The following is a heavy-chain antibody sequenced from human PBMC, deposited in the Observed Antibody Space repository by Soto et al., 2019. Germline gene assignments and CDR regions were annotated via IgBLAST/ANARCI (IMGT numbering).Heavy chain of an antibody. CDR2: ISYDGSNK. Sequence: GGSLRLSCAASGFTFSSYGMHWVRQAPGKGLEWVAVISYDGSNKYYADSVKGRFTISRDNSKNTLYLQMNSLRAEDTAVYYCAKVGSDGELLSEFGYWGQGTLVTVSS. D-gene: IGHD3-10*01. CDR1: GFTFSSYG. CDR3: AKVGSDGELLSEFGY. J-gene: IGHJ4*02. V-gene: IGHV3-30*18.